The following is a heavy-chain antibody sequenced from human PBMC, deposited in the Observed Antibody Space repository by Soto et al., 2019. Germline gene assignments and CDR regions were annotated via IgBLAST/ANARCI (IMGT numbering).Heavy chain of an antibody. V-gene: IGHV1-18*01. CDR1: GYTFTSYG. Sequence: QVQLVQSGAEVKKPGASVKVSCKASGYTFTSYGISWVRQAPGPGLEWMGWISAYNGNTNYAQNLQGRVTMTTDTPNRTAYMEQRSLKYDDTAVYYCARFIAEGITLVRGGIPSYYYYYMDVLGQGTTVTVSS. J-gene: IGHJ6*03. D-gene: IGHD3-10*01. CDR3: ARFIAEGITLVRGGIPSYYYYYMDV. CDR2: ISAYNGNT.